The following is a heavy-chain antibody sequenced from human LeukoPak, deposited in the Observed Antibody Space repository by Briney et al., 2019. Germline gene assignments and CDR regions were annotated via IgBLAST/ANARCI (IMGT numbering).Heavy chain of an antibody. CDR3: ARDRFGSGIAVAGTFDY. CDR1: GYTFTSYG. D-gene: IGHD6-19*01. V-gene: IGHV1-18*01. J-gene: IGHJ4*02. CDR2: ISAYNGNT. Sequence: ASVKVSCKASGYTFTSYGISWVGQAPGQGLEWMGWISAYNGNTHYAQKLQGRVTMTTDTSTSTVYMELRSLRSDDTAVYYCARDRFGSGIAVAGTFDYWGQGTLVTVSS.